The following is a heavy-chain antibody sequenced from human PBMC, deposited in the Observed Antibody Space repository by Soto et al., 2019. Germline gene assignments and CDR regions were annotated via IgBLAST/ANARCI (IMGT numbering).Heavy chain of an antibody. CDR2: ISAYNGNT. Sequence: ASVKVSCKASGYTFTSYGISWVRQPPGQGLEWMGWISAYNGNTNYAQKLQGRVTMTTDTSTSTAYMELRSLRSDDTAVYYCARDMEAGIGVLMVYAIVFDYWGQGTLVTVSS. D-gene: IGHD2-8*01. CDR1: GYTFTSYG. V-gene: IGHV1-18*01. J-gene: IGHJ4*02. CDR3: ARDMEAGIGVLMVYAIVFDY.